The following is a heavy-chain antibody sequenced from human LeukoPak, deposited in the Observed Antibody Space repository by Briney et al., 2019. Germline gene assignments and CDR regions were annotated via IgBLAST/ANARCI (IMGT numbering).Heavy chain of an antibody. V-gene: IGHV3-33*01. CDR3: VRDRLPVPKKYLDY. Sequence: GGSLRLSCAVSGFIFGSYGMHWVRQAPGKGLEWVAYIWYDGSNKEYADSVKGRFTISRDFSKNTLSLQMNSLRAEDTAVYYCVRDRLPVPKKYLDYWGQGTLVTVSS. J-gene: IGHJ4*02. CDR1: GFIFGSYG. CDR2: IWYDGSNK.